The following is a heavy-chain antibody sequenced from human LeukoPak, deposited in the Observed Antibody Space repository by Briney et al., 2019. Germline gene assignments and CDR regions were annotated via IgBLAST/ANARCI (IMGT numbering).Heavy chain of an antibody. Sequence: GESLQISCKGSGYSFTSYWIGWVRQLPGKGLEWMGIIYPGDSDTRYSPSFQGQVTISADKSISTAYLQWSSLKASDTAMYYCARLQTYGSGSYFAYYGMDVWGQGTTVTVSS. CDR1: GYSFTSYW. CDR3: ARLQTYGSGSYFAYYGMDV. J-gene: IGHJ6*02. V-gene: IGHV5-51*01. D-gene: IGHD3-10*01. CDR2: IYPGDSDT.